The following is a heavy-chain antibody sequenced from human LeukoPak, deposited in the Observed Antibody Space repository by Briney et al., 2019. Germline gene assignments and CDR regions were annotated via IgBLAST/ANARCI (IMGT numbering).Heavy chain of an antibody. CDR3: ARDVSSGTLGAVHYYYGMDV. CDR1: GYTFTGYY. V-gene: IGHV1-2*04. Sequence: GASVKVSCKASGYTFTGYYMHWVRQAPGQGLEWMGWINPNSGGTNYAQKFQGWVTMTRDTSISTAYMELSRLRSDDTAVYYCARDVSSGTLGAVHYYYGMDVWGQGTTVTVSS. CDR2: INPNSGGT. J-gene: IGHJ6*02. D-gene: IGHD1-26*01.